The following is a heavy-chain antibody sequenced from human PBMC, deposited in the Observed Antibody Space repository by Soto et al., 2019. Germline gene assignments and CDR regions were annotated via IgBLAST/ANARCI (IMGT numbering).Heavy chain of an antibody. CDR3: ANTYYYDSSGYNDAFDI. CDR1: GLTLNSYG. V-gene: IGHV3-30*18. D-gene: IGHD3-22*01. Sequence: QPGGFLRSSCAASGLTLNSYGMHGVPQAPGKGLECVAAITYEGRNKNYADSVKGRFTISRDNSKNTLYLQMNSLRAEDTAVYYCANTYYYDSSGYNDAFDIWGQGTMVTVSS. J-gene: IGHJ3*02. CDR2: ITYEGRNK.